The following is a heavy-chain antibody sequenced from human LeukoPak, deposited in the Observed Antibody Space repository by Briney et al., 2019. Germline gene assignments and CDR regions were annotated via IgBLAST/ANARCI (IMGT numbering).Heavy chain of an antibody. CDR1: GFTFTTYW. V-gene: IGHV3-7*01. CDR2: IKQDGTEK. D-gene: IGHD3-22*01. J-gene: IGHJ4*02. Sequence: PGGSLRLSCAASGFTFTTYWMSWVRQAPGKGLEWVANIKQDGTEKYYVDSVKGRFTISRDNAKNSLYLQMNSLRAEDTAVYYCARSNYYDSPYYFDYWGQGTLVTVSS. CDR3: ARSNYYDSPYYFDY.